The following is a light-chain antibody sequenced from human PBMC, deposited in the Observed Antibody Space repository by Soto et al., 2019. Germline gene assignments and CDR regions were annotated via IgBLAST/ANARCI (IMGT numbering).Light chain of an antibody. CDR1: QGFITN. CDR3: QQYNNWPFS. Sequence: EILMTQSPATLSVSPGERVTLSCRAGQGFITNFSCYQHKSRQSPRLLIYAVSCRATGVPCRFGSTGSEKDFTLTISGLQAEDSAIYFCQQYNNWPFSFGPGTRVEI. V-gene: IGKV3-15*01. J-gene: IGKJ5*01. CDR2: AVS.